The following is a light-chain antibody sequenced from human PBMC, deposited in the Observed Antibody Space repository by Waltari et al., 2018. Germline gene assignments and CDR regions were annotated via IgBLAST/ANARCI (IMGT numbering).Light chain of an antibody. CDR1: SGDVGASNY. J-gene: IGLJ2*01. CDR3: SSFTSSSTVV. Sequence: QSALTQPASVSASPGQSITLSCTGTSGDVGASNYVSWYQQHPGKAPKLIIFEVSNRPSAVSDRFSGSKSGNTASLTISGLRAEDEGDYFCSSFTSSSTVVFGGGTKLTVL. CDR2: EVS. V-gene: IGLV2-14*01.